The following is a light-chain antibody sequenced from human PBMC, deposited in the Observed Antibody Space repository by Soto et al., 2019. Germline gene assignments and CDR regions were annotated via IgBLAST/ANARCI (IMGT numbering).Light chain of an antibody. CDR1: QTVSSSY. CDR3: QQYSSSPWT. CDR2: VAS. J-gene: IGKJ1*01. Sequence: EIVLTQSPGTLSLSPGERATLSCRASQTVSSSYLAWYQQKPGQAPRLLIYVASSRVTGIPDRFSGGGSGTDFTVTISRLEPEDFSVYYCQQYSSSPWTFGQGTKVEIK. V-gene: IGKV3-20*01.